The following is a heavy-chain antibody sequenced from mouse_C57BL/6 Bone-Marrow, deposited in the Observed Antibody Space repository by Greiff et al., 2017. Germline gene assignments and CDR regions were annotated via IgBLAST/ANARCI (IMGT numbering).Heavy chain of an antibody. D-gene: IGHD3-3*01. J-gene: IGHJ4*01. CDR2: IYPGDGDT. CDR3: AIGEGAMDY. V-gene: IGHV1-82*01. CDR1: GYAFSSSW. Sequence: QVQLQQSGPELVKPGASVKISCKASGYAFSSSWMNWVKQRPGKGLEWIGRIYPGDGDTNYNGKFKGKATLTADKSSSTAYMQLSSLTSEDSAVYFCAIGEGAMDYWGQGTSVTVSS.